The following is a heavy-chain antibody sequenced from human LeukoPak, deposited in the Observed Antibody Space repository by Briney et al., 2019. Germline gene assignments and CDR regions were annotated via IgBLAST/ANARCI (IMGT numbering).Heavy chain of an antibody. D-gene: IGHD3-10*01. J-gene: IGHJ4*02. CDR1: GFTFSSYG. Sequence: GGSLRLSCAASGFTFSSYGMHWVRQAPGKGLEWVGRIKSKTDGGTTDYAAPVKGRFTISRDDSKNTLYLQMNSLKTEDTAVYYCTTEFGEFMYYFDYWGQGTLVTVSS. V-gene: IGHV3-15*01. CDR2: IKSKTDGGTT. CDR3: TTEFGEFMYYFDY.